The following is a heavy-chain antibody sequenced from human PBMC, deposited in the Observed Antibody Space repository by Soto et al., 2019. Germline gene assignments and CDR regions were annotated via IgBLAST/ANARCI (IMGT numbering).Heavy chain of an antibody. CDR2: INAGNGNT. Sequence: ASVKVSCKASGYTFTSYAMHWVRQAPGQRLEWMGWINAGNGNTKYSQKFQGRVTITRDTSASTAYMELSSLRSEDTAVYYCARVRWGDRGYYYGMDVWGQGTTVTVSS. CDR3: ARVRWGDRGYYYGMDV. D-gene: IGHD3-16*01. V-gene: IGHV1-3*01. J-gene: IGHJ6*02. CDR1: GYTFTSYA.